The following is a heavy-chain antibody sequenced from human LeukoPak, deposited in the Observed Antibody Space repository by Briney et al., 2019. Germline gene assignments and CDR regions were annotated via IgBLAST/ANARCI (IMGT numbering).Heavy chain of an antibody. CDR2: INHSGST. CDR1: GGSFSGYY. CDR3: ARGSDDCSSTSCQDHDN. J-gene: IGHJ4*02. V-gene: IGHV4-34*01. Sequence: SETLSLTCAVYGGSFSGYYWSWIRQPPGKGLEWIGEINHSGSTNYNPSLKSRVTISVDTSKNQFSLKLSSVTAADTAVYYCARGSDDCSSTSCQDHDNWGQGTLVTVSS. D-gene: IGHD2-2*01.